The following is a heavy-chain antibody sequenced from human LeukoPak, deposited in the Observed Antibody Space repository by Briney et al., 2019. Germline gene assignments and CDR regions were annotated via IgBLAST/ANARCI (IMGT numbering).Heavy chain of an antibody. CDR1: GFTFSSYG. Sequence: GGSLRLSCAASGFTFSSYGMHWVRQAPGKGLEWVAVISYDGSNKYYAYSVRGRFTISRDNSKNTLYLQMNSLRAADTAVYYCAKDLHTRAYCGGDCYSGFDYWGQGALVTVSS. D-gene: IGHD2-21*02. V-gene: IGHV3-30*18. CDR3: AKDLHTRAYCGGDCYSGFDY. CDR2: ISYDGSNK. J-gene: IGHJ4*02.